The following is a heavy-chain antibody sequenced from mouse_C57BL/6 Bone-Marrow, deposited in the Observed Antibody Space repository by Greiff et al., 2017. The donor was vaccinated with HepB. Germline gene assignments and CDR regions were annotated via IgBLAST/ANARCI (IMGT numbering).Heavy chain of an antibody. D-gene: IGHD2-5*01. CDR1: GYTFTSYW. Sequence: QVQLQQPGAELVKPGASVKLSCKASGYTFTSYWMHWVKQRPGQGLEWIGMIHPNSGSTNYNEKFKSKATLTVDKSSSTAYMQLSSLTSEDSAVYYCASILPLDSKFDYWGQGTTLTVSS. CDR2: IHPNSGST. V-gene: IGHV1-64*01. J-gene: IGHJ2*01. CDR3: ASILPLDSKFDY.